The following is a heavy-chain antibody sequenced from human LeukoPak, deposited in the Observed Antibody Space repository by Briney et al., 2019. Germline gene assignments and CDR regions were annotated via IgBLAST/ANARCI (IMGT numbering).Heavy chain of an antibody. J-gene: IGHJ4*02. D-gene: IGHD3-9*01. CDR1: GFIVSDSY. CDR3: ARGGSTYYDILTGYGDY. V-gene: IGHV3-53*01. CDR2: IYSSGST. Sequence: GGSLRLSCAGSGFIVSDSYTSWVRQGPGKGLEWVSAIYSSGSTDYADSVRGRFTIARDNAKNSLYLQMNSLRDEDTAVYYCARGGSTYYDILTGYGDYWGQGTLVTVSS.